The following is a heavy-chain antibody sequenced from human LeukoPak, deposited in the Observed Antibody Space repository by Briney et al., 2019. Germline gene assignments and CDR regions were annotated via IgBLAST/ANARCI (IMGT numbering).Heavy chain of an antibody. CDR2: INPSGGST. CDR1: GYTFTTYY. J-gene: IGHJ4*02. D-gene: IGHD3-10*02. CDR3: ARGTMFPYYFDY. Sequence: ASVKVSCKASGYTFTTYYMHWVRQAPGQGLEWMGIINPSGGSTSYAQKFQGRVTMTRDMSTSTVYMELSSLRAEDTAVYYCARGTMFPYYFDYWGQGTLVTVSS. V-gene: IGHV1-46*01.